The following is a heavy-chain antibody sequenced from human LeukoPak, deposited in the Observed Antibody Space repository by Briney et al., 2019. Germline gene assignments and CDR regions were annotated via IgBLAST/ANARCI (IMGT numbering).Heavy chain of an antibody. Sequence: ASVKVSCKASGGTFSSYAISWVRQAPGQGLEWMGRIIPIFGIANYAQMFQGRVTITADKSTSTAYMELSSLRSEDTAVYYCARAGSGIVGATPGADYWGQGTLVTVSS. V-gene: IGHV1-69*04. CDR1: GGTFSSYA. J-gene: IGHJ4*02. CDR3: ARAGSGIVGATPGADY. CDR2: IIPIFGIA. D-gene: IGHD1-26*01.